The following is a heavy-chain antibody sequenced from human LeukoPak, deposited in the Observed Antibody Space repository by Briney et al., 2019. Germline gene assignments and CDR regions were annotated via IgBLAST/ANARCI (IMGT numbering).Heavy chain of an antibody. V-gene: IGHV1-46*01. CDR3: ARRLNMVRGVIIAYGMDV. J-gene: IGHJ6*02. CDR2: INPSGGST. D-gene: IGHD3-10*01. Sequence: ASVKVSCKASGYTFSVYYMLWVRQAPGQGLEWMGIINPSGGSTSYAQKFQGRVTMTRDTSTSTVYMELSSLRSEDTAVYYCARRLNMVRGVIIAYGMDVWGQGTTVTVSS. CDR1: GYTFSVYY.